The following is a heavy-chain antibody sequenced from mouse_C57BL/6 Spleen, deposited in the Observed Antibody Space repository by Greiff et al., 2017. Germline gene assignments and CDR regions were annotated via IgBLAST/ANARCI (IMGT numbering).Heavy chain of an antibody. D-gene: IGHD4-1*01. Sequence: EVKLMESGGGLVQPGGSLSLSCAASGFTFTDYYMSWVRQPPGKALEWLGFIRHKANGYTTEYSASVKGRFTISRDNSQSILYLQMNALGAEDSANYYCARYMPGTYFDDWGQGTTLTVSS. CDR2: IRHKANGYTT. CDR3: ARYMPGTYFDD. V-gene: IGHV7-3*01. CDR1: GFTFTDYY. J-gene: IGHJ2*01.